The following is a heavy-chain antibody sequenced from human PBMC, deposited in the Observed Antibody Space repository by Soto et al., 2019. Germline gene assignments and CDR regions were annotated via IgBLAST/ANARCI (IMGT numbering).Heavy chain of an antibody. Sequence: EVLLVESGGGLVKPGGSLRLSCAASGFTFTRYSMNWVRQAPGKGLEWVASISSTTNYIYYGESLKGRLTISRDNAKNSMYLQMNTLRAEDTAVYYCARESEDLSSNLDYWGQATLVTVSS. CDR2: ISSTTNYI. V-gene: IGHV3-21*06. J-gene: IGHJ4*02. CDR1: GFTFTRYS. CDR3: ARESEDLSSNLDY.